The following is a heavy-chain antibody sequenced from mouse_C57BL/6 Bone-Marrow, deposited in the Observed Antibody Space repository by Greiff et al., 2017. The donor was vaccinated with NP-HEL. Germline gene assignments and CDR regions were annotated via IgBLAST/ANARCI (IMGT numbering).Heavy chain of an antibody. CDR3: ARERIGNPYYCDY. CDR1: GFTFSSYA. V-gene: IGHV5-4*01. CDR2: ISDGGSYT. D-gene: IGHD2-1*01. Sequence: EVKLVESGGGLVKPGGSLKLSCAASGFTFSSYAMSWVRQTPEKRLEWVATISDGGSYTYYPDNVKGRFTISRDNAKNNLYLQMSHLKSEDTAMYYCARERIGNPYYCDYWGQGTTLTVSS. J-gene: IGHJ2*01.